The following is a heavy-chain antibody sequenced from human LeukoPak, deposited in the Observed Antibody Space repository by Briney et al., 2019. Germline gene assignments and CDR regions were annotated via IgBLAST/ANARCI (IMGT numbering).Heavy chain of an antibody. CDR2: INPSSAIT. CDR1: GYTFTSYY. D-gene: IGHD2-21*02. V-gene: IGHV1-46*01. Sequence: EAAVTVSCTASGYTFTSYYMHWVRQAPGQGLEWMGIINPSSAITSYAQKFQGRVTMTRDTSTSTFYMELSSLRSEDTAVYYCARGSVVVTAAMNDYWGQGTLVTVSS. CDR3: ARGSVVVTAAMNDY. J-gene: IGHJ4*02.